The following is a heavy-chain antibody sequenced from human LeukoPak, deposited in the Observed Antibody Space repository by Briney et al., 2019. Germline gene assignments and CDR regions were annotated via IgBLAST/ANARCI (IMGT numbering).Heavy chain of an antibody. CDR3: ARDPAKGAATYFDY. V-gene: IGHV3-30*04. Sequence: GGSLRLSCTASGFPFSNYAMNWVRQTPGKGLEWVALISFDGGKIYYADSVKGRFTFSRDNSKNTLFLQMNSLTVEDTAVYYRARDPAKGAATYFDYWGQRTLVTVSS. CDR1: GFPFSNYA. CDR2: ISFDGGKI. J-gene: IGHJ4*02. D-gene: IGHD2-15*01.